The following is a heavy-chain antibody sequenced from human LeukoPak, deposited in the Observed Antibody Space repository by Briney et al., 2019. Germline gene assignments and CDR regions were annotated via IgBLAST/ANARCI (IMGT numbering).Heavy chain of an antibody. D-gene: IGHD3-22*01. J-gene: IGHJ4*02. CDR3: AKGAYYYDSSGQYYFAY. CDR1: GFTFSSHS. Sequence: GGSLRLSCAASGFTFSSHSMNWVRQAPGKGLEWVSYISGSSDRIYYADSVKGRFTVSRDNAKNSLYLQMNSLRAEDTAVYYCAKGAYYYDSSGQYYFAYWGQGTLVTVSS. CDR2: ISGSSDRI. V-gene: IGHV3-48*01.